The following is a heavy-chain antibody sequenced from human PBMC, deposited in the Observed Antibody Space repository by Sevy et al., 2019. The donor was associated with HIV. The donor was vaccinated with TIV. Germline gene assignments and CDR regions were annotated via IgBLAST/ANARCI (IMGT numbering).Heavy chain of an antibody. CDR3: AGVDIVVVVAALDYYYYGMDV. CDR1: GFTFSSYS. J-gene: IGHJ6*02. Sequence: GVSLRLSCAASGFTFSSYSMNWVRQAPGKGLEWVSSISSSSTIYYADSVKGRFTISRDNAKNSLYLQMNSLRAEDTAVYYCAGVDIVVVVAALDYYYYGMDVWGQGTTVTVSS. D-gene: IGHD2-15*01. V-gene: IGHV3-48*01. CDR2: ISSSSTI.